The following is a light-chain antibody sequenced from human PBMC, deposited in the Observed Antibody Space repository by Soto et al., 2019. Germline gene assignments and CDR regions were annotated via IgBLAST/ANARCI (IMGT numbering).Light chain of an antibody. CDR1: QGASGY. J-gene: IGKJ5*01. Sequence: DIQLTQSPSSVSASVGDRVTITCRASQGASGYLAWYQQKPGTAPKLLMYTTSTLQSGVPSRFSGSRSGADLTLTISSLQPEDFATYYCQQATNYPLTFGQGTRLDIK. V-gene: IGKV1-12*01. CDR3: QQATNYPLT. CDR2: TTS.